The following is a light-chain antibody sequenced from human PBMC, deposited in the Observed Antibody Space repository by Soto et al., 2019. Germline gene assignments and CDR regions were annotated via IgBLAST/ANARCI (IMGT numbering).Light chain of an antibody. V-gene: IGKV3-15*01. J-gene: IGKJ1*01. Sequence: DIVLTQSPATMSLSPGERATLSCRASQSVSSYLAWYQQKPGQAPRLLIHGASTRAPGFPARFSGSGSGTDFTLTISSLQSEDFAVYYCQQYDNWPWTFGQGTKVE. CDR1: QSVSSY. CDR2: GAS. CDR3: QQYDNWPWT.